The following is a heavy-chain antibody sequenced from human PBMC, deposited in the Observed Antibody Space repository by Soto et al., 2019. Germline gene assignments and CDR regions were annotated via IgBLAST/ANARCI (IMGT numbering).Heavy chain of an antibody. CDR2: IIPIIGII. V-gene: IGHV1-69*08. J-gene: IGHJ5*02. Sequence: QVQLVQSGAEVKKPGSSVKVSCKASGGTFSTYTLTWVRQAPGQGLEWMGRIIPIIGIINYAQKFQGRVTITADKFTCTAYMELTRLRSDDTAVYYCAGDPDSHYNDSHASSYPWGQGTLVTVSS. D-gene: IGHD3-22*01. CDR3: AGDPDSHYNDSHASSYP. CDR1: GGTFSTYT.